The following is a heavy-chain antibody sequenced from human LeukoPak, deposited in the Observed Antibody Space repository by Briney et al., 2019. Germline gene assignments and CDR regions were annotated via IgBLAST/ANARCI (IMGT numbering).Heavy chain of an antibody. Sequence: GGSLRLSCAASGFTFSTYTMNWVRQAPGKGLEWVSSIGKNSDIYYADSVKGRFTTSRDNAKNSLHLEMNSLRAEDTAMYYCARDLGVRLGELSSWGYWGQGTLVTVSS. CDR2: IGKNSDI. V-gene: IGHV3-69-1*01. CDR1: GFTFSTYT. CDR3: ARDLGVRLGELSSWGY. J-gene: IGHJ4*02. D-gene: IGHD3-16*02.